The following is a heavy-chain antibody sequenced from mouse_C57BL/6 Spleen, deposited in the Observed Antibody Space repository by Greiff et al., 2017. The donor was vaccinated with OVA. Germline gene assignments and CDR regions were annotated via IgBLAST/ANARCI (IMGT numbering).Heavy chain of an antibody. Sequence: EVQLQQSGPELVKPGASVKISCKASGYTFTDYYMNWVKQSHGKSLEWIGDINPNNGGTSYNQKFKGKATLTVDKSSSTAYMELRSLTSEDSAVYYCARSYYGSSPYFDYWGHGTTLTVSS. J-gene: IGHJ2*01. CDR2: INPNNGGT. V-gene: IGHV1-26*01. CDR3: ARSYYGSSPYFDY. CDR1: GYTFTDYY. D-gene: IGHD1-1*01.